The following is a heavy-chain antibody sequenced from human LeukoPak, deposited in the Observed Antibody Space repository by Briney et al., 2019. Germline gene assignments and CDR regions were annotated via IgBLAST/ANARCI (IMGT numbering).Heavy chain of an antibody. D-gene: IGHD2-15*01. Sequence: GGSLRLSCAASGFTFSNAWMSWVRQAPGKGLEWVGRIKSKTDGRTTDYAAPVKGRFTIARDDSKNTPYLQMNSLKTEDTAVYYCTTLCSGGSCDWGQGTLVTVSS. CDR2: IKSKTDGRTT. J-gene: IGHJ4*02. CDR1: GFTFSNAW. V-gene: IGHV3-15*01. CDR3: TTLCSGGSCD.